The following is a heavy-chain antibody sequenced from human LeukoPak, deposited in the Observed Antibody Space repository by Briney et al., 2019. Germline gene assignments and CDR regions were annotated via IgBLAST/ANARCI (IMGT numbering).Heavy chain of an antibody. CDR2: INPNTGGT. D-gene: IGHD2-8*01. CDR3: ARRLMDYYYYMDV. V-gene: IGHV1-2*02. CDR1: GYTFTGYY. J-gene: IGHJ6*03. Sequence: GASVKVSCKASGYTFTGYYMDWVRQAPGQGLEWMGWINPNTGGTNYAQKLQGRVTMTTDTSTSTAYMELRSLRSDDTAVYYCARRLMDYYYYMDVWGKGTTVTVSS.